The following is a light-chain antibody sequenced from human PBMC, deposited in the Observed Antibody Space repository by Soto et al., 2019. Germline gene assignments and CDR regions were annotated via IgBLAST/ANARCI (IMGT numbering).Light chain of an antibody. CDR1: QSISNH. V-gene: IGKV1-39*01. J-gene: IGKJ1*01. Sequence: DIQMTQSPSSLSASLEDIVIITCGASQSISNHLNWYQQKPGKAPKLLIFAASSLQSGVPSRFSGSRSGPDFTLTIRSLQPEDFATYYCQQSYSSPPTFGQGTKVDIK. CDR2: AAS. CDR3: QQSYSSPPT.